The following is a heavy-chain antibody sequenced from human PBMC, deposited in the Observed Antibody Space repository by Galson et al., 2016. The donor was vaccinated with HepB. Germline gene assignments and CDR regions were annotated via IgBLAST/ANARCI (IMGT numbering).Heavy chain of an antibody. D-gene: IGHD6-13*01. CDR1: GYKFTNYW. Sequence: QSGAEVKKPGESLKISCQGSGYKFTNYWIAWVRQMPGKGLEWMGIINPADSDTRYSPSFQGQAIIPAGISTAYLQWSSLPASYIAMYYCARGVQQLNYDYWGQGTLVTVSS. J-gene: IGHJ4*02. V-gene: IGHV5-51*01. CDR2: INPADSDT. CDR3: ARGVQQLNYDY.